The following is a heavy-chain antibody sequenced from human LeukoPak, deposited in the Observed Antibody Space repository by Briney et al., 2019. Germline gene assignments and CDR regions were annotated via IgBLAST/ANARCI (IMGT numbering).Heavy chain of an antibody. CDR2: IYTSGST. D-gene: IGHD3-10*01. J-gene: IGHJ4*02. V-gene: IGHV4-61*02. CDR1: GDSISSGDHY. Sequence: SETLSLTCTVSGDSISSGDHYWSWIRQPAGKGLEWIGRIYTSGSTKYNPSLKSRVTISVDTSKNQFSLQLNSVTPEDTAVYYCARGSLVYGSGSYYFDYWGQGTLVTVSS. CDR3: ARGSLVYGSGSYYFDY.